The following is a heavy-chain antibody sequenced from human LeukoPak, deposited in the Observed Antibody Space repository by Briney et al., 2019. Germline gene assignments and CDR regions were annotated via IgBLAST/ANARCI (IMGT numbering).Heavy chain of an antibody. Sequence: GGSLRLSCAASGFTFGSYNMNWVRQAPGKGLEWVSSISSSSSYIYYADSVKGRFTISRDNAKNSLYLQMNSLRAEDTAVYYCARDETEQQLAYDYWGQGTLVTVSS. CDR1: GFTFGSYN. D-gene: IGHD6-13*01. V-gene: IGHV3-21*01. CDR3: ARDETEQQLAYDY. CDR2: ISSSSSYI. J-gene: IGHJ4*02.